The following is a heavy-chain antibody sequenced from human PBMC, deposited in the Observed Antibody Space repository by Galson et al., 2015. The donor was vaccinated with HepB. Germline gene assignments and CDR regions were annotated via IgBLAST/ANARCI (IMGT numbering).Heavy chain of an antibody. CDR1: GFTFSNAW. Sequence: SLRLSCAASGFTFSNAWMSWVRQAPGKGLEWVGCIKSKTDGGTTDYAAPVKGRFTISRDDSKNTLYLQMNSLKTEDTAVYYCTIMSGYSRSDYWGQGTLVTVSS. D-gene: IGHD5-18*01. V-gene: IGHV3-15*01. CDR3: TIMSGYSRSDY. CDR2: IKSKTDGGTT. J-gene: IGHJ4*02.